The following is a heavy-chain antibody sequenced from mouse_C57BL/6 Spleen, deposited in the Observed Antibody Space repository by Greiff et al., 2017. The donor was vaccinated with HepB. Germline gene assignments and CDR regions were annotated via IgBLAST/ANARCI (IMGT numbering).Heavy chain of an antibody. Sequence: VQLQQSGAELVRPGTSVKMSCKASGYTFTNYWIGWAKQRPGHGLEWIGDIYPGGGYTNYNEKFKGKATLTADKSSSTAYMQFSSLTSEDSAIYYCARFNGGYDGAWFAYWGQGTLVTVSA. J-gene: IGHJ3*01. CDR1: GYTFTNYW. CDR3: ARFNGGYDGAWFAY. V-gene: IGHV1-63*01. D-gene: IGHD2-2*01. CDR2: IYPGGGYT.